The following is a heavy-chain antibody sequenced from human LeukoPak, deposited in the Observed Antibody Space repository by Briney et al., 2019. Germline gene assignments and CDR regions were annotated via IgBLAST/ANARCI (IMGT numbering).Heavy chain of an antibody. V-gene: IGHV3-21*01. CDR2: ISSSSSYI. D-gene: IGHD3-3*02. CDR1: GFTFSSYS. Sequence: GSLRLSCAASGFTFSSYSMNWVRQAPGKGLEWVSSISSSSSYIYYADSVKGRFTISRENAKNSLYLQMNSLRAEDTAVYYCARDLTLADGRNDYWGQGTLVTVSS. CDR3: ARDLTLADGRNDY. J-gene: IGHJ4*02.